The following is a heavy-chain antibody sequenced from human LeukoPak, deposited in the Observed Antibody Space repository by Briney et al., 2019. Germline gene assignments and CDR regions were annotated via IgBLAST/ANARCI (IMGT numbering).Heavy chain of an antibody. V-gene: IGHV3-30-3*01. CDR1: GFTFSSYA. D-gene: IGHD4-17*01. Sequence: GGSLRLSCAASGFTFSSYAMHWVRQAPGKGLEWVAVISYDGSNKYYADSVKGRFTISRDNSTNTLYLQMNSLRAEDTAVYYCARDADYGDYVVDYWGQGTLVTVSS. CDR2: ISYDGSNK. J-gene: IGHJ4*02. CDR3: ARDADYGDYVVDY.